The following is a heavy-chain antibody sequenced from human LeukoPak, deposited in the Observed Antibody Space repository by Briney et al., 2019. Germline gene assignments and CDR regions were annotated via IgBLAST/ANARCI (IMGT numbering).Heavy chain of an antibody. J-gene: IGHJ3*02. D-gene: IGHD2-2*02. CDR3: ARFRDIVVGPAAIYPSNI. CDR2: IYHSGST. CDR1: GGSISSGGYY. Sequence: SEALSLTCTVSGGSISSGGYYWSWIRQPPGKGLEWIGYIYHSGSTYYNPFLKSRVTISVDRSKNQFSLKLSSVTAADTAVYYFARFRDIVVGPAAIYPSNIWGQGTMVTVSS. V-gene: IGHV4-30-2*01.